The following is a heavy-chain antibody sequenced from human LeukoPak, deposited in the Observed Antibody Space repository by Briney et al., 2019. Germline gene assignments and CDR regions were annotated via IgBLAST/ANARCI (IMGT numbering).Heavy chain of an antibody. CDR1: GGSISSYY. V-gene: IGHV4-4*07. J-gene: IGHJ6*03. D-gene: IGHD5-18*01. Sequence: SETLSLTCTVSGGSISSYYWSWIRQPAGKGLEWIGRIYTSGSTNYNPSLKSRVTMSVDTSKNRFSLKLSSVTAADTAVYYCARELAYSYGPYYYYYYMDVWGKGTTVTVSS. CDR3: ARELAYSYGPYYYYYYMDV. CDR2: IYTSGST.